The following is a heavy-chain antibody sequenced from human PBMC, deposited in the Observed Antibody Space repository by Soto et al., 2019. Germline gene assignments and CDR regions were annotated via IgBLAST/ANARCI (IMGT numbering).Heavy chain of an antibody. J-gene: IGHJ4*02. CDR3: ARYKSDIEMPILYYFDY. Sequence: SETLSLTCSVSRGSITSSGYYWSWIRQHPGKGLEWIGDIYNSGSTHYNPSLKSRVSILLDTSNNQFSLKLTSVTAADTAVYYCARYKSDIEMPILYYFDYCGQGTVVTVSS. V-gene: IGHV4-31*03. CDR2: IYNSGST. CDR1: RGSITSSGYY. D-gene: IGHD5-12*01.